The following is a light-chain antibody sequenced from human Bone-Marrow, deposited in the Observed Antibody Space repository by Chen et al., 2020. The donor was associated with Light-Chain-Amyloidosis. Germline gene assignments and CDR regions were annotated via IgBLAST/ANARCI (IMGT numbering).Light chain of an antibody. J-gene: IGLJ2*01. V-gene: IGLV3-25*03. Sequence: SYELTPPPSVSVSPGQTARIPCSGDALPTKYAYWYQQKPGQAPVLVIHRDTERPSGIAGRFSGSSSGTTPTLTISGVQAEDEADYHCQSADSSGTYEVIFGGGTKLTVL. CDR2: RDT. CDR3: QSADSSGTYEVI. CDR1: ALPTKY.